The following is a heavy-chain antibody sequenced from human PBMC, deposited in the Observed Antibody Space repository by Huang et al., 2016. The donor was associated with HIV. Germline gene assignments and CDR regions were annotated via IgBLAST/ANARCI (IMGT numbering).Heavy chain of an antibody. CDR1: DGSIRSYY. CDR3: ARADFNGGYLWYYYSMDV. J-gene: IGHJ6*02. D-gene: IGHD1-26*01. CDR2: IFYSGSS. V-gene: IGHV4-59*07. Sequence: QVQLQESGPGLVKPSDTLSLTCTVSDGSIRSYYWSWIRQSPGKGLEWIGHIFYSGSSNYNPSLKSRVTISIDTSKNQFSLRLRSVTAADTAVYFCARADFNGGYLWYYYSMDVWGQGTTVTVSS.